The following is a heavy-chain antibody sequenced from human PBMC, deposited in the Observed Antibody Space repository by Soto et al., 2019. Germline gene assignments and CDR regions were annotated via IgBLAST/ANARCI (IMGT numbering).Heavy chain of an antibody. J-gene: IGHJ6*02. Sequence: PGGSLRLSCAASGFTFSSYAMSWVRQAPGKGLEWVSAISGSGGSTYYADSVKGRFTISRDNSKNTLYLQMNSLRAEDTAVYYCATRGVEMATTSFWSYYGMDVWGQGTTVTVSS. CDR1: GFTFSSYA. D-gene: IGHD5-12*01. CDR2: ISGSGGST. CDR3: ATRGVEMATTSFWSYYGMDV. V-gene: IGHV3-23*01.